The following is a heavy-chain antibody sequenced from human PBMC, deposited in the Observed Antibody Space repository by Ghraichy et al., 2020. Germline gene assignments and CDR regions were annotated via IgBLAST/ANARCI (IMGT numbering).Heavy chain of an antibody. CDR3: ARTGRITFGGVIVPRGPYYFDY. Sequence: SETLSLTCAVYGGSFSGYYWSWIRQPPGKGLEWIGEINHSGSTNYNPSLKSRVTISVDTSKNQFSLKLSSVTAADTAVYYCARTGRITFGGVIVPRGPYYFDYWGQGTLVTVSS. D-gene: IGHD3-16*02. J-gene: IGHJ4*02. CDR2: INHSGST. CDR1: GGSFSGYY. V-gene: IGHV4-34*01.